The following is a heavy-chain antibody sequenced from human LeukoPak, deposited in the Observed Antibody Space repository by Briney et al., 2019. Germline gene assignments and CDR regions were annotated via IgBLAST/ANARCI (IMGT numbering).Heavy chain of an antibody. CDR3: ARASPGYNWNSDYFDY. CDR2: INPNSGGT. CDR1: GYTFTGYY. V-gene: IGHV1-2*06. Sequence: ASVKVSCKASGYTFTGYYMHWVRQAPGQGLEWMGRINPNSGGTNYAQKFRGRVTMTRDTSISTAYMELSRLRSDDTAVYYCARASPGYNWNSDYFDYWGQGTLVTVSS. J-gene: IGHJ4*02. D-gene: IGHD1-7*01.